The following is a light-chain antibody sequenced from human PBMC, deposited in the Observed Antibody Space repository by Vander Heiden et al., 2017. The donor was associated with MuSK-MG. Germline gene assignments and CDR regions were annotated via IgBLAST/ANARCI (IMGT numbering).Light chain of an antibody. CDR2: DAS. Sequence: DSQLVHSPSSHSASVGDRVTITCQASQDISSYLIWYQQKPGKAPKLLIYDASNRETGVPARFSGSGSGTDFTFTISSLEPEDIAIYYCQQDDNRPLTFGRGTKVDIK. V-gene: IGKV1-33*01. CDR1: QDISSY. J-gene: IGKJ3*01. CDR3: QQDDNRPLT.